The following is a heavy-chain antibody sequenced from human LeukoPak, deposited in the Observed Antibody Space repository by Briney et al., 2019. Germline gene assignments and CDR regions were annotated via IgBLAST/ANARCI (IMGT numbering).Heavy chain of an antibody. CDR1: GGSISSSSYY. J-gene: IGHJ4*02. CDR2: IYYSGST. CDR3: ARPWEPAGGVFDY. Sequence: PSETLSLTCTVSGGSISSSSYYWGWIRQPPGKGLEWIGSIYYSGSTYYNPSLKSRVTISVDTSKNQFSLKLSSVTAADTAVYYCARPWEPAGGVFDYWGQGTLVTVPS. D-gene: IGHD1-26*01. V-gene: IGHV4-39*07.